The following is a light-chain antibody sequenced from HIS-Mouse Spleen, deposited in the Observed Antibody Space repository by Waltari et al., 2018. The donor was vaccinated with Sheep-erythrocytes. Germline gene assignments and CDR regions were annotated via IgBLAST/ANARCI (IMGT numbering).Light chain of an antibody. V-gene: IGLV2-8*01. CDR2: EVS. CDR1: SSDVGGYNY. Sequence: QSALTQPRSVSGSPGQSVTISCTGTSSDVGGYNYVSWYQQHPGKAPKLMIYEVSKRPSGVPDRFSGSKSGNTASLTVSGLQAEDEDDYYCSSYAGSNNWVFGGGTKLTVL. CDR3: SSYAGSNNWV. J-gene: IGLJ3*02.